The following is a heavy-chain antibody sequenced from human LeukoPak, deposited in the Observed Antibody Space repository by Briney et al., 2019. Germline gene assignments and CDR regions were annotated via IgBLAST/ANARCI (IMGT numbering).Heavy chain of an antibody. J-gene: IGHJ6*03. Sequence: PGGSLRLSCAASGFTFSSSGMHWVRQAPGKGLEWVAFVSYDGTNKHYGDSVKGRFTISRDNSQNTLFLQMNSLRSDDTAVYYCARGRRDYDFWSGYYPFLYYYYMDVWGKGTSVTVSS. D-gene: IGHD3-3*01. V-gene: IGHV3-30*19. CDR2: VSYDGTNK. CDR3: ARGRRDYDFWSGYYPFLYYYYMDV. CDR1: GFTFSSSG.